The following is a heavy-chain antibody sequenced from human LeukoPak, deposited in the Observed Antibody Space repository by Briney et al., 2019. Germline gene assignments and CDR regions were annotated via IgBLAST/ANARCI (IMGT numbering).Heavy chain of an antibody. CDR2: IDPNSGGT. V-gene: IGHV1-2*06. CDR3: ARVKNYYDSSGYLYYFDY. D-gene: IGHD3-22*01. CDR1: GYTLTGYY. J-gene: IGHJ4*02. Sequence: ASVKVSCKASGYTLTGYYIHWVRQAPGQGLEWMGRIDPNSGGTNYAQKFQGRVTMTRDTSISTAYMELSRLRSDDTAVYYCARVKNYYDSSGYLYYFDYWGQGTLVTVSS.